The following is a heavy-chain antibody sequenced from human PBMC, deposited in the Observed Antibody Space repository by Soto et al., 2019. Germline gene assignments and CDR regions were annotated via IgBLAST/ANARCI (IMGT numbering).Heavy chain of an antibody. J-gene: IGHJ6*02. V-gene: IGHV1-18*01. CDR1: GYTFTSYG. CDR3: XXXTXSYYYYGMDV. Sequence: QVQLVQSGAEVKKPGASVKVSCKASGYTFTSYGISWVRQAPGQGLEWMGWISAYNGNTNYAQKLQGRVTMTTDTSTSTAYMELRXXXSDXTXXXYXXXXTXSYYYYGMDVWGQGTTVTVSS. CDR2: ISAYNGNT. D-gene: IGHD3-3*01.